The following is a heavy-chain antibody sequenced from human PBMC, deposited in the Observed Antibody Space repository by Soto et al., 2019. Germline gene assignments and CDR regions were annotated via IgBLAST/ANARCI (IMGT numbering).Heavy chain of an antibody. D-gene: IGHD1-1*01. CDR1: GGSISSYC. Sequence: SETLSLTCTVSGGSISSYCWSWIRQPPGKGLEWIGYIYYSGSTNYNPSLKSRVTISVDTSKNQFSLKLSSVTAADTAVYDCARRYGYSFDYWGQGTLVTVSS. CDR3: ARRYGYSFDY. V-gene: IGHV4-59*08. J-gene: IGHJ4*02. CDR2: IYYSGST.